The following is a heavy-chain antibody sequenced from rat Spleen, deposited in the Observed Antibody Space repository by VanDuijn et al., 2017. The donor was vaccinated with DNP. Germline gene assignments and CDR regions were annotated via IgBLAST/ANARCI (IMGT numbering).Heavy chain of an antibody. J-gene: IGHJ3*01. CDR2: IWSGGST. D-gene: IGHD1-2*01. Sequence: QVQLKESGPGLVQPSQTLSLTCTVSGFSLTSYSVSWVRQPPGKGLEWIGAIWSGGSTDSNSALKSRLSISRDTSKSQVLLQMDSLQDEDSAIYFCTTGGTYIYPFTYWGQGTLVTVSS. CDR1: GFSLTSYS. CDR3: TTGGTYIYPFTY. V-gene: IGHV2-15*01.